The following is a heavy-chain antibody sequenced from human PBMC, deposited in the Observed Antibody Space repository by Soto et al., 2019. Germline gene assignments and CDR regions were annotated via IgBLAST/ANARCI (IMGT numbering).Heavy chain of an antibody. CDR2: INPSGGST. CDR1: GYTFTSYY. J-gene: IGHJ4*02. CDR3: ARPPSVTTTNTIYYFDY. Sequence: ASVKVSCKASGYTFTSYYMHWVRQAPGQWLEWMGIINPSGGSTSYAQKFQGRVTMTRDTSTSTVYMELSSLRSEDTAVYYCARPPSVTTTNTIYYFDYWGQGTLVTVSS. V-gene: IGHV1-46*01. D-gene: IGHD4-17*01.